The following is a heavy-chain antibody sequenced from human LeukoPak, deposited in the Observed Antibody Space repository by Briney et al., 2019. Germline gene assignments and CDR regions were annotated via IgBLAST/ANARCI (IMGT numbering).Heavy chain of an antibody. V-gene: IGHV3-13*01. J-gene: IGHJ2*01. D-gene: IGHD3-22*01. Sequence: GGSLRLSSAASGFTFSSYDMHWVRQATGKGLEWVSAIGTAGDTYYPGSVKGRFTISRENAKNSLYLQMNSLRAGDTAVYYCARVADYYDSSGYPWWYFDLWAVAPWSLSPQ. CDR1: GFTFSSYD. CDR3: ARVADYYDSSGYPWWYFDL. CDR2: IGTAGDT.